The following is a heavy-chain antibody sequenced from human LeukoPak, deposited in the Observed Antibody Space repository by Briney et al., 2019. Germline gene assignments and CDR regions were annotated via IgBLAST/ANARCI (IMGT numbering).Heavy chain of an antibody. CDR1: GGSISSYY. CDR3: ARFGAVAGPDPIDY. V-gene: IGHV4-59*01. J-gene: IGHJ4*02. CDR2: IYYIGST. Sequence: SETLSLTCTVSGGSISSYYWSWIRQPAGKGLEWIGYIYYIGSTNYNPSLKSRVTISLDTSKNQFSLKLSSVTAADTAVYYCARFGAVAGPDPIDYWGQGTLVTVSS. D-gene: IGHD6-19*01.